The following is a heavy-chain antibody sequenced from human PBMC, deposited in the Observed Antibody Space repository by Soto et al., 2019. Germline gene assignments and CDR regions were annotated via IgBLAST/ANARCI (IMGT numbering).Heavy chain of an antibody. V-gene: IGHV4-30-4*01. CDR1: GDSISSDDYY. J-gene: IGHJ1*01. D-gene: IGHD1-1*01. CDR3: ARSHVKCTCVFRC. Sequence: QVQLQEAGPGVVKPSQTLSLTCTVSGDSISSDDYYWSWIRQPPGKGLEWIGYISYSGTTSYNPSLKSRVLFSVDTSKKKFSLNLNSVPPAYAAENYCARSHVKCTCVFRCGGQRTLVT. CDR2: ISYSGTT.